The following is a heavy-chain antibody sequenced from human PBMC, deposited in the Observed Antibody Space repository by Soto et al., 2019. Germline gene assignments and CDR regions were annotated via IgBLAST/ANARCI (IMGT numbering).Heavy chain of an antibody. Sequence: PSETLSLTCSVSVGSVSDHYWSWIRQAPGRGLEWIGFVHYSGTTNYNPSLKSRVTMSVDTSRNRFSLNLNSVTAADTAVYYCATHKGANGGRLDPWGQGVLVTVSS. CDR1: VGSVSDHY. CDR2: VHYSGTT. CDR3: ATHKGANGGRLDP. V-gene: IGHV4-59*08. J-gene: IGHJ5*02. D-gene: IGHD2-15*01.